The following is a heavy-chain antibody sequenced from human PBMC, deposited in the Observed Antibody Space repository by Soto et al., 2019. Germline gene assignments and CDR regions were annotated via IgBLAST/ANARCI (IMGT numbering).Heavy chain of an antibody. Sequence: PSETLSLTCAVSGYSISSGYYWGWIRQPPGKGLEWIGSIYHSGSTYYNPSLKSRVTISVDTSKNQFSLKLSSATAADTAVYYCARFPDYYDSSGYYSDYWGQGTLVTVSS. CDR1: GYSISSGYY. J-gene: IGHJ4*02. V-gene: IGHV4-38-2*01. CDR2: IYHSGST. D-gene: IGHD3-22*01. CDR3: ARFPDYYDSSGYYSDY.